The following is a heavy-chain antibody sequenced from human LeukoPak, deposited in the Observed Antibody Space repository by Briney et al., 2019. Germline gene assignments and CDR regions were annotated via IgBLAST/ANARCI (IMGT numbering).Heavy chain of an antibody. V-gene: IGHV3-48*01. Sequence: PGGSLRLSCAASGFTFSSYSMNWVRQAPGKGLEWVSYISSSSSTIYYADSVKGRFTISRDNAKNSLYLQMNSLRAEDTAVYYCARDQSYYVWGSYNRHDDHWGQGTLVTVSS. CDR2: ISSSSSTI. CDR3: ARDQSYYVWGSYNRHDDH. D-gene: IGHD3-16*01. CDR1: GFTFSSYS. J-gene: IGHJ4*02.